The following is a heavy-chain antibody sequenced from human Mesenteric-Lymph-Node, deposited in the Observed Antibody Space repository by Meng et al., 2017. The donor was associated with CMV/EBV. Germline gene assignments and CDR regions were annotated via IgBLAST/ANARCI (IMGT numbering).Heavy chain of an antibody. D-gene: IGHD3-16*01. Sequence: ASGFTFRSYNISWVRQAPGKALEWVSFVSSSSSYIYYADSVKGRFTISRDNAKNSLYLQMNSLRAEDTAVYYCARDGGGSSTRSDYWGQGTLVTVSS. CDR2: VSSSSSYI. CDR1: GFTFRSYN. V-gene: IGHV3-21*01. CDR3: ARDGGGSSTRSDY. J-gene: IGHJ4*02.